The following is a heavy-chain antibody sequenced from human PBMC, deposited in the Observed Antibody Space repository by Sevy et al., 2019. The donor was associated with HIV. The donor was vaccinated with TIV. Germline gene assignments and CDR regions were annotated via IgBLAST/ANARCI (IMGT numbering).Heavy chain of an antibody. CDR2: INPNSGGT. Sequence: ASVKVSCKASGYTFTSYGITWVRQAPGQGLEWMGWINPNSGGTNYAQKFQGRVTMTRDTSISTAYMELSRLRSDDTAVYYCARSYPLRQYCSSTSCYLVYWGQGTLVTVSS. D-gene: IGHD2-2*01. CDR1: GYTFTSYG. CDR3: ARSYPLRQYCSSTSCYLVY. J-gene: IGHJ4*02. V-gene: IGHV1-2*02.